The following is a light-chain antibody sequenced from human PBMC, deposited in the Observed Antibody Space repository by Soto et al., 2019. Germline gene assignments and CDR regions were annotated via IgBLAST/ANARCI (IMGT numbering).Light chain of an antibody. CDR1: QSVGSS. J-gene: IGKJ5*01. CDR2: GAS. CDR3: QHYKKWPIG. Sequence: EIVMTQSPATLSVSPGDRATLSCRASQSVGSSLAWYQQKPGQAPRLLIYGASTGATGIPARFSGSGSGTEFTLTISSLQSEDFAVYYCQHYKKWPIGFGQGTRLEIK. V-gene: IGKV3-15*01.